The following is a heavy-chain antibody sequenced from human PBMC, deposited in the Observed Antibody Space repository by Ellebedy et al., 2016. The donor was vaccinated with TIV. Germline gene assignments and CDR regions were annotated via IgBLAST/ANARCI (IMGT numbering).Heavy chain of an antibody. CDR1: ESTFSSYG. D-gene: IGHD3-22*01. J-gene: IGHJ4*02. V-gene: IGHV3-23*01. CDR2: ISTTDGT. CDR3: ARDQREDYDTSGLDY. Sequence: GESLKISCEASESTFSSYGMSWVRQAPGKGLEWVSSISTTDGTHYADSVKGRFTISRDNPKNTLYLQMNSLRAEDTAVYYCARDQREDYDTSGLDYWGQGTLVTVSS.